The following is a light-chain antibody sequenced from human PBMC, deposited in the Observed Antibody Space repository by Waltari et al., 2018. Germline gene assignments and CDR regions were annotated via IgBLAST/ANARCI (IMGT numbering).Light chain of an antibody. CDR2: ENT. CDR3: QSYDNSLRGSVL. Sequence: QSVLTQAPSVSGAPGQRVTISCTAGDSNHASFGFNWFQHLPGRVPKLLIYENTNRPSGVPDRFSGSKSGTSASLAIEGLQPEDEGDYYCQSYDNSLRGSVLFGGGTKVTV. V-gene: IGLV1-40*01. J-gene: IGLJ3*02. CDR1: DSNHASFG.